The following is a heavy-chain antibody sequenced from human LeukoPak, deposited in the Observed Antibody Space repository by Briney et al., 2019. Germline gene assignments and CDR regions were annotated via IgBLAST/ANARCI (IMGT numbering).Heavy chain of an antibody. J-gene: IGHJ6*02. CDR3: AKKVITYYYGMDV. V-gene: IGHV3-74*01. Sequence: PGGSLRLSCAASGLTFSSHWMHWVRQAPGKGLVWVSRITNDGSSTTYADSVKGRFTISRDNSKNTLYLQMSSLRAEDTAVYYCAKKVITYYYGMDVWGQGTTVTVSS. CDR1: GLTFSSHW. D-gene: IGHD2-21*01. CDR2: ITNDGSST.